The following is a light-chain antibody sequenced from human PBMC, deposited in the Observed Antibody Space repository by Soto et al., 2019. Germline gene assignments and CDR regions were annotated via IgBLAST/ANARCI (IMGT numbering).Light chain of an antibody. J-gene: IGKJ5*01. CDR3: QNYKRAPIT. CDR1: QSVSSN. CDR2: DIS. Sequence: EIVMTQSPATLSVSPGERATLSCRASQSVSSNLAWYQQKPGQAPSLLIYDISARATGIPTRFSGGGSGTNFTLTISSLQPEDVATYYCQNYKRAPITFGQGTRLEIK. V-gene: IGKV3D-15*01.